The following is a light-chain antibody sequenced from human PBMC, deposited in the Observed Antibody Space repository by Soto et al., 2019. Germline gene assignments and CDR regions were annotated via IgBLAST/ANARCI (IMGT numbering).Light chain of an antibody. Sequence: QSVLTQPNSVSGAPGQRVTISCTWSSANIGAAYNVDWYQQLPGTAPKLLIYGNNNRPSGVTARFSGSKSGTSASLAIAGLQAEDEGAYYCQSYDSSLSGYVFGNGTKLTVL. CDR1: SANIGAAYN. CDR3: QSYDSSLSGYV. CDR2: GNN. V-gene: IGLV1-40*01. J-gene: IGLJ1*01.